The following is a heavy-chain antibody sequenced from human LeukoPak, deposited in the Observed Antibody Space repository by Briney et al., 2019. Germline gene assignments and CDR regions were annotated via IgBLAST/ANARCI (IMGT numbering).Heavy chain of an antibody. CDR2: MSYDGTIE. V-gene: IGHV3-30*04. CDR1: GFIFNSYL. J-gene: IGHJ4*02. Sequence: GGSLRLSCAASGFIFNSYLMHWVRRTPGKGLEWVAAMSYDGTIEYYPDSVKGRFTISRDNSKNTVFLQMNSLRVEDSALYYCAREPEFGEYDYWGQGTLVPVSS. D-gene: IGHD3-10*01. CDR3: AREPEFGEYDY.